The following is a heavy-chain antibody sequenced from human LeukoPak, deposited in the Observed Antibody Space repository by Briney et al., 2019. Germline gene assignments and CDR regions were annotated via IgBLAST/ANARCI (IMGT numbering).Heavy chain of an antibody. J-gene: IGHJ6*02. D-gene: IGHD1-26*01. CDR2: IFYSGST. Sequence: SETLSLTCTVSGGSISSGDYYWSWIRQPPGKGLEWIGYIFYSGSTYYNPSLKSRVTISVDTSKNQFSLKLSSVTAADTAVYYCARGGFSGSYPLYYYYGMDVWGQGTTVTVSS. CDR1: GGSISSGDYY. V-gene: IGHV4-30-4*01. CDR3: ARGGFSGSYPLYYYYGMDV.